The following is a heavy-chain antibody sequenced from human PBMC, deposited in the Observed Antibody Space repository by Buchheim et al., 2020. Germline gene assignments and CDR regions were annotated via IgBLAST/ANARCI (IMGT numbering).Heavy chain of an antibody. CDR3: ARVGIFFEDSSSAVFDY. J-gene: IGHJ4*02. V-gene: IGHV4-59*01. D-gene: IGHD6-6*01. Sequence: QVQLQESVPGLVKPSETLSLTCTVSGGSISSYYWSWIRQPPGKGLEWIGYIYYSGSTNYNPSLKSRVTISVDTSKNQFSLKLSSVTAADTAVYYCARVGIFFEDSSSAVFDYWGQGTL. CDR2: IYYSGST. CDR1: GGSISSYY.